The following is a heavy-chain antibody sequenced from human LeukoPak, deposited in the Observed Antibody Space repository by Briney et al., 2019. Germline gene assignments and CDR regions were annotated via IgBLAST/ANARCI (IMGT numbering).Heavy chain of an antibody. Sequence: PSETLSLTCTVSGGSISSYYWSWIRQPPGKGLEWIGYIYYSGSTNYNPSLKSRVTISVDTSKNQFSLKLSSVTAADTAVYYCARVGGYYDSSGYYYYFDYWGQGTLVTVSS. CDR2: IYYSGST. D-gene: IGHD3-22*01. CDR3: ARVGGYYDSSGYYYYFDY. V-gene: IGHV4-59*01. CDR1: GGSISSYY. J-gene: IGHJ4*02.